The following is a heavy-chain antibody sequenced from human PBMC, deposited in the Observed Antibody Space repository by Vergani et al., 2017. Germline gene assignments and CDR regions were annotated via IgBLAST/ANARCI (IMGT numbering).Heavy chain of an antibody. CDR3: ARAGSYWYFDL. V-gene: IGHV4-4*02. D-gene: IGHD3-10*01. J-gene: IGHJ2*01. Sequence: QVQLQESGPGLVKPSGTLSLTCAVSGGSISSSNWWSWVRQPPGKGLEWSGEIYHSGSTNYNPSLKSRVTISVDTSKNQFSLKLSSVTAADTAVYYCARAGSYWYFDLWGRGTLVTVSS. CDR2: IYHSGST. CDR1: GGSISSSNW.